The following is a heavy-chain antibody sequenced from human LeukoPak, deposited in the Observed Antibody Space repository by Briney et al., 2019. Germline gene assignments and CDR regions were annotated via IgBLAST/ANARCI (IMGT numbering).Heavy chain of an antibody. V-gene: IGHV1-46*01. CDR1: GYTFTSYY. J-gene: IGHJ4*02. D-gene: IGHD1-26*01. Sequence: GASVKVSCKASGYTFTSYYMHWVRQAPGQGLEWMGIINPSGGSTSYAQKFQGRVTISVDTSKNQFSLKLSSVTAADTAVYYCARGGADSVDYWGQGTLVTVSS. CDR3: ARGGADSVDY. CDR2: INPSGGST.